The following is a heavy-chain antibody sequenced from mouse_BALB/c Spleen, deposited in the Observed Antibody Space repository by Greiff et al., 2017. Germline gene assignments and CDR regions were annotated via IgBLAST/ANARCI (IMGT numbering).Heavy chain of an antibody. CDR1: GFTFSSFG. V-gene: IGHV5-17*02. CDR2: ISSGSSTI. Sequence: DVQLVESGGGLVQPGGSRKLSCAASGFTFSSFGMHWVRQAPEKGLEWVAYISSGSSTIYYADTVKGRFTISRDNPKNTLFLQMTSLRSEDTAMYYCARERYLGYWGQGTTLTVSS. J-gene: IGHJ2*01. CDR3: ARERYLGY.